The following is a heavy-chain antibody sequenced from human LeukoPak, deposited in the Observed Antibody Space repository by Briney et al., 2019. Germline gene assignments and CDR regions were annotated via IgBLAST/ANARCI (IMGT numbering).Heavy chain of an antibody. CDR1: GFTFSRYE. D-gene: IGHD1-26*01. CDR3: ARDPYSGSYGDSYYYYMDV. J-gene: IGHJ6*03. CDR2: ITTSSTYT. Sequence: AGGSLRLSCAASGFTFSRYEMNWVRQAPGKGLEWVSSITTSSTYTFYADSVKGRFTISRDNVKNSLYLQMNSLRAEDTAVYYCARDPYSGSYGDSYYYYMDVWGKGTTVTISS. V-gene: IGHV3-21*01.